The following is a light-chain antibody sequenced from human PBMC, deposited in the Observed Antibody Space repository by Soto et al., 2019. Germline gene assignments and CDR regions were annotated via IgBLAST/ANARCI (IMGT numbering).Light chain of an antibody. V-gene: IGLV2-23*02. J-gene: IGLJ1*01. CDR1: SSDVGSYTL. CDR2: EVS. Sequence: QSAMSQPASVSGSPGQSSTISCTGTSSDVGSYTLVSWYQQHPGKAPKLMINEVSKRPSGVSNRFSGSKSGNTASLTISGLQAEDEADYYCSSYAGNSTFYVFGTGTKVTVL. CDR3: SSYAGNSTFYV.